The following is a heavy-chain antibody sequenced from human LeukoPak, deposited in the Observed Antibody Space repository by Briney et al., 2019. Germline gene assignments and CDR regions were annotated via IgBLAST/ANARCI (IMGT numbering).Heavy chain of an antibody. Sequence: PGGSLRLSCAASGFTSSSYWMNWVRQAPGKGLEWVSAISGSGGSTYYADSVKGRFTISRDNSKNTLYLQMNSLRAEDTAVYYCAKIDIVVVVAQRADLDYWGQGTLVTVSS. CDR2: ISGSGGST. D-gene: IGHD2-15*01. CDR3: AKIDIVVVVAQRADLDY. CDR1: GFTSSSYW. V-gene: IGHV3-23*01. J-gene: IGHJ4*02.